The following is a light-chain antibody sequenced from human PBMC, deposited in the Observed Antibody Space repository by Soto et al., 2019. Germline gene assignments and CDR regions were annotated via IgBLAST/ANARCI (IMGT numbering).Light chain of an antibody. V-gene: IGKV3-11*01. CDR3: QQRSDWPIT. J-gene: IGKJ5*01. CDR2: DAS. Sequence: IVLTQSPATLSLSPGERATLFCRASQTVSSFLVWYQQKPGQAPRLLIYDASNRATGVPARFSGSGSGTDFPLTISSLETEDVAVYYCQQRSDWPITCGQGTRLEIK. CDR1: QTVSSF.